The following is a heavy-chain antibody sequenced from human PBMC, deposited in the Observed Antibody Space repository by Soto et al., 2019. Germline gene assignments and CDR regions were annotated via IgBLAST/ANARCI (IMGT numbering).Heavy chain of an antibody. D-gene: IGHD3-22*01. CDR1: GFTFSSYA. Sequence: PWGSLRLSCAASGFTFSSYAMSWVRQAPGKGLEWVSAISGSGGSTYYADSVKGRFTISRDNSKNTLYLQMNSLRAEDTAVYYCAKPPPPAFNMIVVVQAFDPWGQGTLVTVSS. CDR3: AKPPPPAFNMIVVVQAFDP. CDR2: ISGSGGST. J-gene: IGHJ5*02. V-gene: IGHV3-23*01.